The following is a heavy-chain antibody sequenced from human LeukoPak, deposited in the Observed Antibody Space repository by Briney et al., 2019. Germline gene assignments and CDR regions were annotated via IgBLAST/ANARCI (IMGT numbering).Heavy chain of an antibody. J-gene: IGHJ4*02. CDR2: FDPEDGET. CDR1: GYTLTELS. Sequence: ASVKVSCKVSGYTLTELSMHWVRQAPGKGLEWMGGFDPEDGETIYAQKFQGRVTMTEDTSTDTAYMELSSLRSEDTAVYYCARDNGREQWLVRGIDYWGQGTLVTVSS. V-gene: IGHV1-24*01. CDR3: ARDNGREQWLVRGIDY. D-gene: IGHD6-19*01.